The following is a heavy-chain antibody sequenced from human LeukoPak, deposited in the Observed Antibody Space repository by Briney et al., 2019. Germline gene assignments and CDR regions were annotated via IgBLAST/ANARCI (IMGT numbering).Heavy chain of an antibody. V-gene: IGHV3-74*01. J-gene: IGHJ4*02. CDR1: GFTFSSYW. CDR2: IDSDGTST. Sequence: GSLRLSCAASGFTFSSYWMHWVRQALGKGLVWVSRIDSDGTSTIYADSVKGRSTISRDNAKNTLYLQMNSLRAEDTAVYYCAREGTVTTGILGYWGQGTLVTVSS. D-gene: IGHD4-17*01. CDR3: AREGTVTTGILGY.